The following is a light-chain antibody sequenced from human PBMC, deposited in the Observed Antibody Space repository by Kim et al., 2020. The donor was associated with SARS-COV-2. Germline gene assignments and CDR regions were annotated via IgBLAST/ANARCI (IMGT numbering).Light chain of an antibody. CDR2: GAS. J-gene: IGKJ1*01. V-gene: IGKV3-20*01. CDR1: QTVRSRY. CDR3: QQYGTSRT. Sequence: EIVLTQSPGTLSLSPGERATLSCRASQTVRSRYLAWYQQKPGQAPRLLIYGASSRATGIPDRFSGSGSETDFTLTISRLEPEDFAVYYCQQYGTSRTFGQGTKVEIK.